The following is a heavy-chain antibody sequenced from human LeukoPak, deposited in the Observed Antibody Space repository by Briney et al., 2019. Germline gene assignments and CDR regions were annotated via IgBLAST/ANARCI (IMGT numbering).Heavy chain of an antibody. CDR3: AKALNMYHMDV. CDR1: GFTFDDYA. Sequence: GRSLKLSCAASGFTFDDYAMHWVRPAPGKGLEWVSGISWNSGSIGYADSVKGRFTISRDNAKNSLYLQMNSLRAEDTALYYCAKALNMYHMDVWGKGTTVTVSS. CDR2: ISWNSGSI. J-gene: IGHJ6*03. V-gene: IGHV3-9*01.